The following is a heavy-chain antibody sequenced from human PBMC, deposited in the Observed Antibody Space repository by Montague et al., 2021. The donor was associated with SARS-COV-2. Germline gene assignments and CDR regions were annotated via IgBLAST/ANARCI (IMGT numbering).Heavy chain of an antibody. CDR3: VRYSGWFYFDF. CDR1: GDSVSSNSVA. Sequence: CAISGDSVSSNSVAWSWLRQSPSRGLEWLGRTYYRSKWYSDYAPSVRGRLTVNPDASKNEFYLELNYVTPEDTAVYYCVRYSGWFYFDFWGQGTLVTVSS. J-gene: IGHJ4*02. CDR2: TYYRSKWYS. V-gene: IGHV6-1*01. D-gene: IGHD6-19*01.